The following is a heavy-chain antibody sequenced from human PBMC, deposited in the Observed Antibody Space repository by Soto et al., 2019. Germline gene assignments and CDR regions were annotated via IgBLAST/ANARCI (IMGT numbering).Heavy chain of an antibody. Sequence: SETLSLTCAVSGGSFSGYYWSWIRQPPGKGLEWIGEINHSGSTNYNPSLKSRVTISVDTSKNQFSLKLSSVTAADTAVYYCARGRIAAAGTSGNWFDPWGQGTLVTVSS. D-gene: IGHD6-13*01. V-gene: IGHV4-34*01. CDR2: INHSGST. CDR1: GGSFSGYY. CDR3: ARGRIAAAGTSGNWFDP. J-gene: IGHJ5*02.